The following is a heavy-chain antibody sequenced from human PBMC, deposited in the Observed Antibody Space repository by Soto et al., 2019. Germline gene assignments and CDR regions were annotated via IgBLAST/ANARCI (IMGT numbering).Heavy chain of an antibody. V-gene: IGHV4-59*12. CDR3: ARDKITGLFDY. Sequence: ETLSLTCTVSGGSISSYYWSWIRQPPGKGLEWIGYVHDSWGSHYNPSLKSRVAISLDTSKSQFSLKLTSVTAADTAVYYCARDKITGLFDYWGQGTLVTVS. J-gene: IGHJ4*02. CDR2: VHDSWGS. CDR1: GGSISSYY. D-gene: IGHD2-8*02.